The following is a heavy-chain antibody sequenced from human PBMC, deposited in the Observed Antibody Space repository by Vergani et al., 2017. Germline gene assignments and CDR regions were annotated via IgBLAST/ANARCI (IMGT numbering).Heavy chain of an antibody. J-gene: IGHJ3*02. Sequence: QVQLQESGPGLLKPSETLSLTCAVYGGSFSGYYWSWIRQPPGKGLEWIGEINHSGSTNYNPSLKSRVTISVDTSKNQFSLKLSSVTAADTAVYYCARLPSGRGNAFDIWGQGTMVTVSS. D-gene: IGHD3-10*01. V-gene: IGHV4-34*01. CDR1: GGSFSGYY. CDR3: ARLPSGRGNAFDI. CDR2: INHSGST.